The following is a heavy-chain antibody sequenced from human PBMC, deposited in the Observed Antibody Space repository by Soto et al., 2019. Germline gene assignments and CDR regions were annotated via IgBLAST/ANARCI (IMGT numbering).Heavy chain of an antibody. Sequence: SSPLSLTCTFSGGSISSYYVSWIRQSAGKGLEWIGRIDTSGTTNYNPSLKSRVTMSVDASKNHFSLNLSSVTAADTAVYYCARGPRGYVYYHGMDVWGQGTTVTVSS. CDR2: IDTSGTT. J-gene: IGHJ6*02. D-gene: IGHD3-10*01. CDR1: GGSISSYY. CDR3: ARGPRGYVYYHGMDV. V-gene: IGHV4-4*07.